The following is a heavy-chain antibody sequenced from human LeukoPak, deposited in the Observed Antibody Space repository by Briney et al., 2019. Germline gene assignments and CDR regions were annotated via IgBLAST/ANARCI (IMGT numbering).Heavy chain of an antibody. V-gene: IGHV4-59*01. D-gene: IGHD5-18*01. CDR3: ARKLFRGYSYGFDY. CDR1: GGSISSYY. Sequence: SETLSLTXTVSGGSISSYYWSWIRQPPGKGLEWIGYIYYSGSTNYNPSLKSRVTISVDTSKNQFSLKLSSVTAADTAVYYCARKLFRGYSYGFDYWGQGTLVTVSS. J-gene: IGHJ4*02. CDR2: IYYSGST.